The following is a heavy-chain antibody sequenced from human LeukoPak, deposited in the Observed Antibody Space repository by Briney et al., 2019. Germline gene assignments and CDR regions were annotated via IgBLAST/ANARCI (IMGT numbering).Heavy chain of an antibody. CDR1: GFTFSSHW. D-gene: IGHD6-19*01. CDR3: AKEDDVAVAGHGSIDF. CDR2: IDSSGGST. V-gene: IGHV3-23*01. Sequence: GGSLRLSCAASGFTFSSHWMTWVRQAPGKGLEWVSTIDSSGGSTNYADSVKGRFSVSRDNSKNTLYLQMNSLRAEDTAVYYCAKEDDVAVAGHGSIDFWGQGSLVTVSS. J-gene: IGHJ4*02.